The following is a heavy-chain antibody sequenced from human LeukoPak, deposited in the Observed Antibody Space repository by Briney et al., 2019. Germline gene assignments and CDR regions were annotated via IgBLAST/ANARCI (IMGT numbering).Heavy chain of an antibody. CDR2: INAGNGNT. J-gene: IGHJ4*02. CDR1: GYTFTSYA. CDR3: ARGRFLEWFPN. D-gene: IGHD3-3*01. V-gene: IGHV1-3*01. Sequence: ASVKVSCKASGYTFTSYAMHWVRQAPGQRLEWMGWINAGNGNTKYSQKFQGRVTITRDTSASTAYMELSSLRSEETAVYYCARGRFLEWFPNWGQGTLVTVSS.